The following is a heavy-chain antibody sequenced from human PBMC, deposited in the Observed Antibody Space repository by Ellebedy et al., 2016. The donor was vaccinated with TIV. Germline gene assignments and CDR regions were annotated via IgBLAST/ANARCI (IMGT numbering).Heavy chain of an antibody. CDR1: GFTFSSFA. J-gene: IGHJ4*02. CDR3: AKGSSSGFNYDRVGFQY. D-gene: IGHD3-16*01. V-gene: IGHV3-23*01. Sequence: GESLKISCAASGFTFSSFAMHWVRQAPGKGLEWLSVISADGSSTYHADSVKGRFTITRDNSKNTLYLQMNRLRPEDTAVYYCAKGSSSGFNYDRVGFQYWGQGTLVTVSS. CDR2: ISADGSST.